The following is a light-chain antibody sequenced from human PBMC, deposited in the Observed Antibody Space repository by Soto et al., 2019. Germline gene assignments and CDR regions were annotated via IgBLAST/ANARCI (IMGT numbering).Light chain of an antibody. V-gene: IGKV4-1*01. Sequence: DIVMTQSPDSLAVSLGERATINCKSSQSVLYSPNNKNYLAWYQQKPGQPPKLLIYWASTRESGVPDRFSGSGSGTDFTLTISSLQAEDVAFYYCQQYHSAPQSFGHGTKEEIK. CDR2: WAS. J-gene: IGKJ1*01. CDR1: QSVLYSPNNKNY. CDR3: QQYHSAPQS.